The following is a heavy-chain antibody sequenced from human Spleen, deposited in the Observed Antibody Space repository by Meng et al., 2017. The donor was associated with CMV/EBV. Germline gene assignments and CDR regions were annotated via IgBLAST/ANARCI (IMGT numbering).Heavy chain of an antibody. Sequence: GGSLRLSCAASGFTFSSYGMHWVRQAPGKGLEWVAFIRYDGSNKYYADSVKGRFTISRDNSKNTLYLQMNSLRAEDTAVYYCAKDQPNRLLYYYYGMDVWGQGTTVTVSS. CDR2: IRYDGSNK. CDR3: AKDQPNRLLYYYYGMDV. V-gene: IGHV3-30*02. CDR1: GFTFSSYG. D-gene: IGHD2-2*01. J-gene: IGHJ6*02.